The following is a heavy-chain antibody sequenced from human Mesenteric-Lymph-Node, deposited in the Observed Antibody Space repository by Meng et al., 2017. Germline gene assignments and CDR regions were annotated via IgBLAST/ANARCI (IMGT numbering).Heavy chain of an antibody. CDR2: IHTSGST. D-gene: IGHD2-21*02. Sequence: LRLSCTVSGGSITSSIYFWTWIRQPAGKGLEWIGRIHTSGSTNYSPSLKSRVTMTVDTSRNQFSLKLSSVTAADTAVYYCARLSRGDSVACDCWGQGTLVTVSS. J-gene: IGHJ4*02. CDR3: ARLSRGDSVACDC. V-gene: IGHV4-61*02. CDR1: GGSITSSIYF.